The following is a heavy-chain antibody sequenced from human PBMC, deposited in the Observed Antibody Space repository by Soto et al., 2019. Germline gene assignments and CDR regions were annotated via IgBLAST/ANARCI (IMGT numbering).Heavy chain of an antibody. V-gene: IGHV1-58*02. CDR2: IVVGSCNT. CDR3: AASLGDYDYYYMDV. D-gene: IGHD2-15*01. J-gene: IGHJ6*03. CDR1: GFTFTSSA. Sequence: SVKVSCKASGFTFTSSAMQWVRQARGQRLEWIGWIVVGSCNTNYAQKFQERVTITRDMSTSTAYMELSSLRSEDTAVYYCAASLGDYDYYYMDVWGKGTTVTVSS.